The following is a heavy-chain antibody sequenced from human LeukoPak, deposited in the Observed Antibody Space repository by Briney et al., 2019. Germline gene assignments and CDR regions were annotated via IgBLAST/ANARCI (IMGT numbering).Heavy chain of an antibody. D-gene: IGHD1-26*01. CDR2: ISGSGGST. J-gene: IGHJ2*01. CDR1: GFTFSSYA. V-gene: IGHV3-23*01. Sequence: GGSLRLSCAASGFTFSSYAMSWVRQAPGKGLEWVSAISGSGGSTYYADSVRGRFTISRDNSKNTLYLQMNSLRAEDTAVYYCAKRPGNYWYFDLWGRGTLVTVSS. CDR3: AKRPGNYWYFDL.